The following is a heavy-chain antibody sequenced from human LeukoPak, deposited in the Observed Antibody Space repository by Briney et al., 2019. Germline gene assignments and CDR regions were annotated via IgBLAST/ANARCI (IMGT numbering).Heavy chain of an antibody. J-gene: IGHJ4*02. V-gene: IGHV3-7*03. CDR2: IKEDGTET. D-gene: IGHD5-24*01. CDR1: GFMFSSNW. CDR3: AKEGRSLQTY. Sequence: GGSLRLSCAASGFMFSSNWMSWVRLAPGKGLEWVANIKEDGTETYYVDSVKGRFTISRENAKNSLYLQMNSLRVEDMAVYYCAKEGRSLQTYWGQGTLVTVSS.